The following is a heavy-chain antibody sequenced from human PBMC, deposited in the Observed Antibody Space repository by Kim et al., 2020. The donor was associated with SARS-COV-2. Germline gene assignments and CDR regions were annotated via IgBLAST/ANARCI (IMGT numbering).Heavy chain of an antibody. Sequence: GGSLRLSCAASGFTFSSYAMHWVRQAPGKGLEWVAVISYDGSNKYYADSVKGRFTISRDNSKNTLYLQMNSLRAEDTAVYYCARASIAASNWFDPWGQGT. J-gene: IGHJ5*02. D-gene: IGHD6-25*01. CDR3: ARASIAASNWFDP. CDR2: ISYDGSNK. V-gene: IGHV3-30-3*01. CDR1: GFTFSSYA.